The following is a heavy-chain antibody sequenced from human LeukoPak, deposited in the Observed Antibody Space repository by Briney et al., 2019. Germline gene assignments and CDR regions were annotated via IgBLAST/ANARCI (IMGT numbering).Heavy chain of an antibody. CDR2: IYPGDSDT. D-gene: IGHD6-13*01. J-gene: IGHJ4*02. CDR3: ARLGSAAGMFGVGY. Sequence: GASLQISCKGSGSIFTSYWIGWVRQLPGKGLEWMGIIYPGDSDTRYSPSFQGQVTISADKSISTASLQWSSLKASGTAMYYCARLGSAAGMFGVGYWGQGTLVTVSS. V-gene: IGHV5-51*01. CDR1: GSIFTSYW.